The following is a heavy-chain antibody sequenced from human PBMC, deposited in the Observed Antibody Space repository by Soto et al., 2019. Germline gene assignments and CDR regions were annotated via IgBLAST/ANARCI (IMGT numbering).Heavy chain of an antibody. CDR2: IYYSGST. D-gene: IGHD5-12*01. CDR1: GGSISSGGYY. V-gene: IGHV4-31*03. CDR3: VRRRDGYNGPVFDY. J-gene: IGHJ4*02. Sequence: QVQLQESGPGLVKPSQTLSLTCTVSGGSISSGGYYWSWIRQHPGKGLEWIGYIYYSGSTYYNPSLRSRVTLSVDTSKNQFSLKLSSVTAADTAVYYCVRRRDGYNGPVFDYWGQGTLVTVSS.